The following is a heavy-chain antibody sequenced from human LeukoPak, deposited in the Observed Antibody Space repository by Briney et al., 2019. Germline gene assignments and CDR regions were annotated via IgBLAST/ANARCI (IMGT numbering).Heavy chain of an antibody. V-gene: IGHV4-30-4*01. J-gene: IGHJ4*02. CDR2: IYYSGST. CDR3: ARVGIATINFDY. D-gene: IGHD5-24*01. Sequence: PSQTLSLTCTVSGGSISSGDYYWSWIRQPPGKGLEWIGYIYYSGSTYYNPSLKSRVTISVDTSKNQFSLKLSSVTAADTAVYYCARVGIATINFDYWGQGTLVTVPS. CDR1: GGSISSGDYY.